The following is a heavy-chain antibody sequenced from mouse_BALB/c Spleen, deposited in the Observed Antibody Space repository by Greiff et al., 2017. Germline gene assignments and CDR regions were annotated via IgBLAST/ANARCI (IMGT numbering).Heavy chain of an antibody. CDR3: ARETARAAWFAY. V-gene: IGHV2-9*02. CDR2: IWAGGST. CDR1: GFSLTSYG. Sequence: VQLKESGPGLVAPSQSLSITCTVSGFSLTSYGVHWVRQPPGKGLEWLGVIWAGGSTNYNSALMSRLSISKDNSKSQVFLKMNSLQTDDTAMYYCARETARAAWFAYWGQGTLVTVSA. D-gene: IGHD3-2*01. J-gene: IGHJ3*01.